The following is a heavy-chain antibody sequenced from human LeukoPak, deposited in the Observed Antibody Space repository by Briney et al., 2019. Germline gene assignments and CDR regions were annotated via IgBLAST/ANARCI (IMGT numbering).Heavy chain of an antibody. D-gene: IGHD3-16*01. CDR3: ARTREGVWGSYSP. J-gene: IGHJ4*02. V-gene: IGHV1-2*02. CDR1: GYHFTDYY. CDR2: ISPKSGGT. Sequence: GASVKVSCKASGYHFTDYYIHWVRLAPGQGLEWMGWISPKSGGTHYAQKFQGRVSMTRDTSINTVYLELSSLRSNDTAVYYCARTREGVWGSYSPWGQGTLVTVSS.